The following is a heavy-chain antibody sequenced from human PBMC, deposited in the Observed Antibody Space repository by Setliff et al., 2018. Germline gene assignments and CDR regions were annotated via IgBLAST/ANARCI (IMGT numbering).Heavy chain of an antibody. Sequence: SVKVSCKASGDTFNTETISWVRQAPGQGLEWTGGIIPIIGEPNYAQKFQGRVTITADESTSTAYMELSSLRSEDTAVYYCARDLTRPLVVVPYGMDVWGQGTTVTVSS. CDR1: GDTFNTET. CDR3: ARDLTRPLVVVPYGMDV. D-gene: IGHD2-15*01. CDR2: IIPIIGEP. V-gene: IGHV1-69*13. J-gene: IGHJ6*02.